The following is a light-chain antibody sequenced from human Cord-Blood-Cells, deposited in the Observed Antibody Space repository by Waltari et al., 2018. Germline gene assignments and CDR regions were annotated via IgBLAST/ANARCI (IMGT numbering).Light chain of an antibody. Sequence: QSALTQPRSVSGSHGQSVTISCTGTSSDVGGYHYVSWYKQHPGKAPTLMIYDVSKRPSGVPDRFSGSKSGNTASLTISGLQAEDEADYYCCSYAGSYTVVFGGGTKLTVL. CDR3: CSYAGSYTVV. J-gene: IGLJ2*01. V-gene: IGLV2-11*01. CDR2: DVS. CDR1: SSDVGGYHY.